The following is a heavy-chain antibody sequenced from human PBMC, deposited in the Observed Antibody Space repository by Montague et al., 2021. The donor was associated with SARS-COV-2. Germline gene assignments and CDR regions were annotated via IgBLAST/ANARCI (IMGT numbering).Heavy chain of an antibody. CDR1: GASISSANDY. V-gene: IGHV4-61*09. Sequence: TLSLTCSVSGASISSANDYWTWIRQPAGKGLEWSGHISTSGSSSYNPSLKSRVTIILDTSKQQFSLELTSVTAADTAVYYCARDRRGMAMAGRAYYYYYIDVWGKGTTVTVSS. D-gene: IGHD6-19*01. CDR3: ARDRRGMAMAGRAYYYYYIDV. J-gene: IGHJ6*03. CDR2: ISTSGSS.